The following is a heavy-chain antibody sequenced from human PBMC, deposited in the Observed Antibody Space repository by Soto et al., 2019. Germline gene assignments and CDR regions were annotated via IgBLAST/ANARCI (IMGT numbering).Heavy chain of an antibody. D-gene: IGHD1-26*01. CDR3: ARLFTYSGSYADAFDI. CDR2: IDPSDSYT. V-gene: IGHV5-10-1*01. Sequence: PGESLKISCKGSGYSFTSYWISWVRQMPGKGLEWMGRIDPSDSYTNYSPSFQGHVTISADKSISTAYLQWSSLKASDTAMYYCARLFTYSGSYADAFDIWGQGTMVTLS. CDR1: GYSFTSYW. J-gene: IGHJ3*02.